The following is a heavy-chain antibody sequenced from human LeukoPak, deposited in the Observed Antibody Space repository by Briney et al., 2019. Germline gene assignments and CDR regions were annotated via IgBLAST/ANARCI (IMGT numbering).Heavy chain of an antibody. CDR3: ARGTPSDY. V-gene: IGHV4-59*12. CDR1: GGSISSSY. J-gene: IGHJ4*02. Sequence: SETLSLTCTVSGGSISSSYWSWIRQPQGKGLEWIGYIYHSGSTYYNPSLKSRVTISVDRSKNQFSLKLSSVTAADTAVYYCARGTPSDYWGQGTLVTVSS. CDR2: IYHSGST. D-gene: IGHD2-15*01.